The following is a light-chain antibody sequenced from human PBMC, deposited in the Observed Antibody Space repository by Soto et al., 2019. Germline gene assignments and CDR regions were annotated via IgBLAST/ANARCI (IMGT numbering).Light chain of an antibody. V-gene: IGKV4-1*01. CDR1: QSVLYSSNNRNY. Sequence: DIVMTQSPDSLAVSLGERATINCKSSQSVLYSSNNRNYLAWYKQKQGQPPKLLIYWASTRESGVPDRFSGSGSGTDFTLTISSLQAEDVAVYYCQQYYSTPLTFGGGTKVEIK. CDR2: WAS. J-gene: IGKJ4*01. CDR3: QQYYSTPLT.